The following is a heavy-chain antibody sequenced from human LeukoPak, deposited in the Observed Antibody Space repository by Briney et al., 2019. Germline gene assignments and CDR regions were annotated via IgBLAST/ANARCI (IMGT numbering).Heavy chain of an antibody. J-gene: IGHJ6*02. CDR3: AGSEVYYYGVDV. Sequence: TSETLSLTCTVSGDSMSSYYWNFIRQPAGKGLEWLGRIYSSGSTNYNPSLKSRVTLSVDTSKNQLSLNLSSVTGADTAVYYCAGSEVYYYGVDVWGQGTTVTVSS. CDR2: IYSSGST. V-gene: IGHV4-4*07. CDR1: GDSMSSYY.